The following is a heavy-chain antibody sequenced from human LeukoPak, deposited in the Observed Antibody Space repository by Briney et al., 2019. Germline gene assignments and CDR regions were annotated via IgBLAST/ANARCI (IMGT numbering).Heavy chain of an antibody. CDR3: ARVLYSSGWYDLYYFDY. CDR1: GYTFTGYY. J-gene: IGHJ4*02. Sequence: GASVKVSCKASGYTFTGYYMHWVRQAPGQGLEWMGWINPNSGGTNYAQKFQGRVTMTRDTSISTAYMELSRLRSDDTAVYYCARVLYSSGWYDLYYFDYWGQGTLVTVSS. CDR2: INPNSGGT. D-gene: IGHD6-19*01. V-gene: IGHV1-2*02.